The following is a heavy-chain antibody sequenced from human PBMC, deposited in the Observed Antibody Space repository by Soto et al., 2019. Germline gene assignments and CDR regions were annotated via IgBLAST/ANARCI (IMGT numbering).Heavy chain of an antibody. D-gene: IGHD2-15*01. CDR2: IQDDGSEK. V-gene: IGHV3-7*01. J-gene: IGHJ4*02. CDR1: GFTFSHYW. CDR3: ARSCSEVDH. Sequence: EVQLVESGGDLVQPGGSLRLSCAASGFTFSHYWMTSVRQAPGKGLEWVANIQDDGSEKHYVSSVKGRLTISRDNAKNSLYLQMNRLSGADAAVYYCARSCSEVDHWGQGTLVIVSS.